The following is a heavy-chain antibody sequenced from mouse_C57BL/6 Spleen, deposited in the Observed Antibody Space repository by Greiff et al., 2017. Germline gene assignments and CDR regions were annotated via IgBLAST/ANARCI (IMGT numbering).Heavy chain of an antibody. CDR1: GYTFTSYW. Sequence: VKLQQPGAELVKPGASVKMSCKASGYTFTSYWITWVKQRPGQGLEWIGDIYPGSGSTNYNEKFKSKATLTVDTSSSTAYMQLSSLTSEDSAVYFCARHYYDYDGREVAYWGQGSLVSVSA. J-gene: IGHJ3*01. V-gene: IGHV1-55*01. CDR3: ARHYYDYDGREVAY. CDR2: IYPGSGST. D-gene: IGHD2-4*01.